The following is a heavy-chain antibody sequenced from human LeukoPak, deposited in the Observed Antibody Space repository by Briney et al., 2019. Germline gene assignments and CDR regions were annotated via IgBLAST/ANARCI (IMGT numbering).Heavy chain of an antibody. J-gene: IGHJ4*02. CDR2: INPNSDGT. CDR3: ARDLYYGSGIDY. CDR1: GYTFTGYY. D-gene: IGHD3-10*01. Sequence: GASVKVSCKASGYTFTGYYMHWVRQAPGQGLEWMGWINPNSDGTNYAQKFQGRVTMTRDTSISTAYMELSRLRSDDTAVYYCARDLYYGSGIDYWGQGTLVTVSS. V-gene: IGHV1-2*02.